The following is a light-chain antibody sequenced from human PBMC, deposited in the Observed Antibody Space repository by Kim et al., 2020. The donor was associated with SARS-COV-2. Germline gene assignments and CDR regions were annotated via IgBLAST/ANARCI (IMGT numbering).Light chain of an antibody. CDR2: EAS. V-gene: IGKV1-5*03. J-gene: IGKJ4*01. Sequence: DIQMTQSPSTLSVSVGDRVTITCRASQSIGTWLAWYQQKPGKAPRLLIYEASNLDSGVPSRFSGSGSGTEFTLTISSLQTDDFATYYCQQYNRSPGLTFGGGTKVDNK. CDR1: QSIGTW. CDR3: QQYNRSPGLT.